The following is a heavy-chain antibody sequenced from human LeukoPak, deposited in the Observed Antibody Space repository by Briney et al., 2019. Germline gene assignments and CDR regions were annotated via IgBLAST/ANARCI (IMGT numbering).Heavy chain of an antibody. CDR1: GGSISSGDYY. V-gene: IGHV4-30-4*08. Sequence: PSQTLSLTCTLSGGSISSGDYYWSWIRQPPGKGLEWIGYIYYSGSTYYNPSLKSRVTISVDTSKNPFSLKLSSVTAADTAVYYCARVNPYYGSGSYLNWFDPWGQGTLVTVSS. CDR2: IYYSGST. CDR3: ARVNPYYGSGSYLNWFDP. J-gene: IGHJ5*02. D-gene: IGHD3-10*01.